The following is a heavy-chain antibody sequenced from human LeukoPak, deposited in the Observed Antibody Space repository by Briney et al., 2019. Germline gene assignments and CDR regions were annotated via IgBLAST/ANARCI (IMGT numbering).Heavy chain of an antibody. CDR2: ISGSGGST. CDR3: AKDSLGAPSADA. CDR1: GFTFSSYA. V-gene: IGHV3-23*01. Sequence: GGSLRLSCAASGFTFSSYAMSWVRQAPGKGLEWVSAISGSGGSTYYADSVKGRFTISRDNSKNTLYLQMNSLRADDTAIYYCAKDSLGAPSADAWGQGTLVTVSS. D-gene: IGHD1-26*01. J-gene: IGHJ5*02.